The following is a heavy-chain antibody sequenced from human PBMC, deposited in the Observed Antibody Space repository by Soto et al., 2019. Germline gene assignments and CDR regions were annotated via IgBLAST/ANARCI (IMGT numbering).Heavy chain of an antibody. Sequence: GGSLRLSCAASGFTFSSYGMHWVRQAPGKGLEWVAVIWYDGSNKYYADSVKGRFTISRDNSKNTLYLQMNSLRAEDTAVYYCARDRGDGGNSQTYYYYYGMDVWGQGTTVTVSS. CDR2: IWYDGSNK. D-gene: IGHD2-21*02. CDR3: ARDRGDGGNSQTYYYYYGMDV. CDR1: GFTFSSYG. J-gene: IGHJ6*02. V-gene: IGHV3-33*01.